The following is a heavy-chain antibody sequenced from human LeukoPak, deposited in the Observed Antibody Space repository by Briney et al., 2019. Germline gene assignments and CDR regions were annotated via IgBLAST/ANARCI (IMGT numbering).Heavy chain of an antibody. CDR2: IYYSGST. J-gene: IGHJ6*02. Sequence: PSETLSLTCTVSGGSISSYYWSWIRQPPGKGLEWIGYIYYSGSTYYNPSLKSRVTISVDTSKNQFSLKLSSVTAADTAVYYCARDARITIFGVVIKKSYGMDVWGQGTTVTVSS. CDR3: ARDARITIFGVVIKKSYGMDV. V-gene: IGHV4-59*12. CDR1: GGSISSYY. D-gene: IGHD3-3*01.